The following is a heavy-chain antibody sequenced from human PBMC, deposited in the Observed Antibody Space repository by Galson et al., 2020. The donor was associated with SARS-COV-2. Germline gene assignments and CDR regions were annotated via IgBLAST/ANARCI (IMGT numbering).Heavy chain of an antibody. CDR3: ASARGLDYYESSGYLDY. D-gene: IGHD3-22*01. CDR1: GYTFTGNY. J-gene: IGHJ4*02. V-gene: IGHV1-2*02. Sequence: ASVQVSCKATGYTFTGNYIHCVRHAPAQGLEWMGWINPNSGGTNYAQNFQGRVTMTRETYISTAYMELRRLRSDDTGVYYYASARGLDYYESSGYLDYWGQGSLVIVSS. CDR2: INPNSGGT.